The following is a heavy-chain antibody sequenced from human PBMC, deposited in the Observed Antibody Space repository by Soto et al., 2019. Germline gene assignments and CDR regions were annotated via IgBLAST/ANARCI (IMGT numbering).Heavy chain of an antibody. Sequence: EVQLVETGGALVQPGGSLRLSCAVSGFVVSNVYMSWVRQAPGERLEWISVVYSGGDTYYADSVKGRFTISRDNSKNTVYLQMSRLRRDDTAVYYCALTTSWFDWYFDLWGRGTLVTVSS. CDR2: VYSGGDT. J-gene: IGHJ2*01. D-gene: IGHD3-10*01. CDR1: GFVVSNVY. CDR3: ALTTSWFDWYFDL. V-gene: IGHV3-53*02.